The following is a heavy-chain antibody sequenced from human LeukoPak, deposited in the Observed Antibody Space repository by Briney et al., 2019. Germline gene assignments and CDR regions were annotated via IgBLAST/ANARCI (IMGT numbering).Heavy chain of an antibody. D-gene: IGHD2-8*01. CDR3: ARGEMLYGTFDY. CDR2: IYTSGST. J-gene: IGHJ4*02. Sequence: SETPSLTCTVSGGSISSYYWSWIRQPAGKGLEWIGRIYTSGSTNYNPSLKSRVTMSVDTTKNQFSLKLSSVTAADTAVYYCARGEMLYGTFDYWGQGTLVTVSS. V-gene: IGHV4-4*07. CDR1: GGSISSYY.